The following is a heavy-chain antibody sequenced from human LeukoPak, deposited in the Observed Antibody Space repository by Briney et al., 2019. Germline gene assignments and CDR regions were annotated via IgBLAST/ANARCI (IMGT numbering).Heavy chain of an antibody. J-gene: IGHJ5*02. D-gene: IGHD1-14*01. CDR1: GGSISSYY. CDR3: ARDVARTGFDP. V-gene: IGHV4-59*01. Sequence: SETLSLTCTVSGGSISSYYWSWIRQPPGKGLEWIGNIYYSGSTKYNPFLKSRVTISVDTSKNQFSLKLSSVTAADTAVYYCARDVARTGFDPWGQGTLVTVSS. CDR2: IYYSGST.